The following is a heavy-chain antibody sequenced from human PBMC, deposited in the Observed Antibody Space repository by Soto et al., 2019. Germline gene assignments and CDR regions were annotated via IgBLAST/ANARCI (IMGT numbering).Heavy chain of an antibody. V-gene: IGHV3-30*18. J-gene: IGHJ4*02. CDR2: ISYDGSNK. CDR1: GFTFSSYG. D-gene: IGHD6-19*01. CDR3: AKDRIAVAGREVDY. Sequence: PGGSLRLSCAASGFTFSSYGTHWVRQAPGKGLEWVAVISYDGSNKYYADSVKGRFTISRDNSKNTLYLQMNSLRAEDTAVYYCAKDRIAVAGREVDYWGQGTLVTVSS.